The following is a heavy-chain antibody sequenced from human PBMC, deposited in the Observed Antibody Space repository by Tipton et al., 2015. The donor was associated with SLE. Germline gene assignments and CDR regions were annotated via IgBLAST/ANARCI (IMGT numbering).Heavy chain of an antibody. D-gene: IGHD2-21*01. CDR1: GASISNSSWH. CDR3: ARGHPHIVVLFGGGWLDP. J-gene: IGHJ5*02. CDR2: FYHTGSA. V-gene: IGHV4-39*07. Sequence: TLSLTCHVSGASISNSSWHWNWIRQTPGKGLEWLGSFYHTGSAFYNPSLKSRLSISVDTSMNQFSLKLPSVTAADTAVYFCARGHPHIVVLFGGGWLDPWGQGTLVTVSS.